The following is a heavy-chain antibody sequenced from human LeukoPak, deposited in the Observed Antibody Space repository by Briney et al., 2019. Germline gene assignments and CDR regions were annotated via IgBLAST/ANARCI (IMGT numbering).Heavy chain of an antibody. J-gene: IGHJ3*02. V-gene: IGHV3-53*01. CDR3: ARVKALGAATDAFDI. D-gene: IGHD1-26*01. CDR2: IYSGGST. Sequence: GGSLRLSCAASGFTVSSNYMSWVRQAPGKGLGWVSVIYSGGSTYYADSVKGRFTISRDNSKNTLYLQMNSLRAEDTAVYYCARVKALGAATDAFDIWGQGTMVTVSS. CDR1: GFTVSSNY.